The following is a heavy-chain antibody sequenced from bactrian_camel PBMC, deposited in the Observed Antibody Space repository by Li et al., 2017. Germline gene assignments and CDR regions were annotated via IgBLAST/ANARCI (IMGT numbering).Heavy chain of an antibody. J-gene: IGHJ4*01. CDR3: AAARTLTEWTRFPSY. Sequence: HVQLVESGGGSVQAGETLRLSCTASGFTFDDSDMGWYRQAPGKEREGVAGIFMSTGITQYTDSLKGRFTIPRDSAKNTVYLQMNSLKLEDTAMYYCAAARTLTEWTRFPSYWGQGTQVTVS. CDR1: GFTFDDSD. V-gene: IGHV3S61*01. CDR2: IFMSTGIT.